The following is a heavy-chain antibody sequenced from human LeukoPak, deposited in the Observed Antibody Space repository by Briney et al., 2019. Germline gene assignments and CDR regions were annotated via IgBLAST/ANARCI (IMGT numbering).Heavy chain of an antibody. Sequence: GGSLRLSCAASGFTFSSYSMNWVRQAPGKGLEWVSSISSSSSYIYYADSVKGRFTISRDNAKNSLYLQMNSLRAEDTAVYYCARVLGSSSPTDYWGQGTLVTVSS. V-gene: IGHV3-21*01. CDR1: GFTFSSYS. CDR2: ISSSSSYI. J-gene: IGHJ4*02. CDR3: ARVLGSSSPTDY. D-gene: IGHD6-13*01.